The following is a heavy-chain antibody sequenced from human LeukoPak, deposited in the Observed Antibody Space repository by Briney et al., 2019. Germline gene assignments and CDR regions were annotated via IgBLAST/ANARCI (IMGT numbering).Heavy chain of an antibody. J-gene: IGHJ4*02. Sequence: ASVKLSCKASGYTFTSYDIYWVRQATGQGLEWMGWMNTNSGNTGYAQKFQGRVTITRNTSISTAYMELSSLRSEDTAVYYCARGLRWRWLQSYFDYWGQGTLVTVSS. CDR3: ARGLRWRWLQSYFDY. CDR1: GYTFTSYD. V-gene: IGHV1-8*01. D-gene: IGHD5-24*01. CDR2: MNTNSGNT.